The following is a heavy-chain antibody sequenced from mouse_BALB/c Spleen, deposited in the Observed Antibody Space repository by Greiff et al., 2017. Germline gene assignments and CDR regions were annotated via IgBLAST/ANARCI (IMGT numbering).Heavy chain of an antibody. CDR3: ARVLRVFYAMDY. CDR2: ISSGGST. Sequence: EVKVVESGGGLVKPGGSLKLSCAASGFTFSSYAMSWVRQTPEKRLEWVASISSGGSTYYPDSVKGRFTISRDNARNILYLQMSSLRSEDTAMYYCARVLRVFYAMDYWGQGTSVTVSS. V-gene: IGHV5-6-5*01. CDR1: GFTFSSYA. D-gene: IGHD1-1*01. J-gene: IGHJ4*01.